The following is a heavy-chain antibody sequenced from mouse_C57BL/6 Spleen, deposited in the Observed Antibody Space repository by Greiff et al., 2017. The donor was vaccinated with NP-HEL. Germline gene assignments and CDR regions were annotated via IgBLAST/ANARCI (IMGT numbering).Heavy chain of an antibody. J-gene: IGHJ3*01. Sequence: EVKVVESGGGLVKPGGSLKLSCAASGFTFSSYAMSWVRQTPEKRLEWVATISDGGSYTYYPDNVKGRFTISRDNAKNHLYLQMSHLKSEDTARYYCSRDGDYDGAYWGQGTLVTVSA. D-gene: IGHD2-4*01. CDR2: ISDGGSYT. CDR1: GFTFSSYA. V-gene: IGHV5-4*01. CDR3: SRDGDYDGAY.